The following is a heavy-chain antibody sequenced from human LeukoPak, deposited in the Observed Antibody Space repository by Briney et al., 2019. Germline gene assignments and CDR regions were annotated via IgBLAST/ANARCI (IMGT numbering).Heavy chain of an antibody. Sequence: SETLSLTCTVSGGSISSSDYYWGWIRQPPGKGLEWIGNIYYGGTTFYNASLKSRVTISVDTSKNQLILRLISVTATDTAVYYCARRGLGAAGAFHIWGQGTMVTVSS. V-gene: IGHV4-39*01. J-gene: IGHJ3*02. D-gene: IGHD1-26*01. CDR3: ARRGLGAAGAFHI. CDR2: IYYGGTT. CDR1: GGSISSSDYY.